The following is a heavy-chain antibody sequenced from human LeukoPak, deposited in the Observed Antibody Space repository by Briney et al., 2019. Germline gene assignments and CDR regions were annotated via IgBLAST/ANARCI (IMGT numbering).Heavy chain of an antibody. V-gene: IGHV1-8*03. J-gene: IGHJ4*02. Sequence: ASVKVSCKASGYTFTGYYMHWVRQAPGQGLEWMGWMNPNSGNTGYAQKFQGRVTITRNTSISTAYMELSSLRSEDTAVYYCARMYSSGWYWTGDYWGQGTLVTVSS. CDR1: GYTFTGYY. CDR3: ARMYSSGWYWTGDY. CDR2: MNPNSGNT. D-gene: IGHD6-19*01.